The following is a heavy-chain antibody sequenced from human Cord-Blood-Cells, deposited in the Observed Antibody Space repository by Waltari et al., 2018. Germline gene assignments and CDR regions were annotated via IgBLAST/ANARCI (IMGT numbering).Heavy chain of an antibody. V-gene: IGHV1-2*02. D-gene: IGHD3-9*01. Sequence: QVQLVQSGAAVKKPGASLQVSCKGSGYTSPGYYTHRVRQAPGQGLEWMGWINPNSGGTNYAQKFQGRVTMTRDTSISTAYMELSRLRSDDTAVYYCARGYYDILTGYLYAFDIWGQGTMVTVSS. CDR1: GYTSPGYY. CDR3: ARGYYDILTGYLYAFDI. J-gene: IGHJ3*02. CDR2: INPNSGGT.